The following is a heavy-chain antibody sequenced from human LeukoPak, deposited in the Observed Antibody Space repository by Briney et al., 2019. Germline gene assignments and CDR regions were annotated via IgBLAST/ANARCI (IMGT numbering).Heavy chain of an antibody. D-gene: IGHD3-10*01. J-gene: IGHJ4*02. V-gene: IGHV1-2*06. CDR1: GYTFTCYY. Sequence: ASVKVSCKASGYTFTCYYMHWVRQAPGQGLEWMGRINPNSGGTNYAQKFQGRVTMTRDTSISTAYMELSRLRSDDTAVYYCAMVRGSFEEDIFDYWGQGTLVTVSS. CDR3: AMVRGSFEEDIFDY. CDR2: INPNSGGT.